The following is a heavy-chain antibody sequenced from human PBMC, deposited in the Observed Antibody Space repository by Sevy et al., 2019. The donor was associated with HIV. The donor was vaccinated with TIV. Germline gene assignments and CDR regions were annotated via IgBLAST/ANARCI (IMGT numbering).Heavy chain of an antibody. Sequence: ASVKVSCRASGYTFRSYGISWVRQAPGQGLEWMGWISPYTGDTDFAQKVQGRVSMTSDTSRSTTYMELRSLRSDDTAVYYGARAKPQGVVVLPGAMWGGVDYWGQGTLVTVSS. D-gene: IGHD2-2*01. CDR2: ISPYTGDT. CDR1: GYTFRSYG. CDR3: ARAKPQGVVVLPGAMWGGVDY. J-gene: IGHJ4*02. V-gene: IGHV1-18*01.